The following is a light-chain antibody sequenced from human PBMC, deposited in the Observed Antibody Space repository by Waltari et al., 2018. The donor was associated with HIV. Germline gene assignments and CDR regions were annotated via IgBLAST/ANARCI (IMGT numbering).Light chain of an antibody. CDR2: EFN. J-gene: IGLJ2*01. CDR1: SNDVGNYNL. CDR3: CSYERSRIMV. Sequence: QSALTQPASVSACPGQSITISCTGTSNDVGNYNLVSWYQQHPGKVPKLIIYEFNKRPSGASDRFSGSKSGYTASLTISGLQAEDEADYYCCSYERSRIMVVGGGTKLTVL. V-gene: IGLV2-23*02.